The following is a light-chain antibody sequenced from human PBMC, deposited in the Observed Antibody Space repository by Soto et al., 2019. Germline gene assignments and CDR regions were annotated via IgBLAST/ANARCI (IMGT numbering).Light chain of an antibody. CDR3: QQYGSSPQT. CDR1: QSVSSSY. CDR2: GAS. Sequence: EIVLTQSPGTLSLSPGERATISCRASQSVSSSYLAWYQQKPGQAPRLLIYGASNRATGIADRFSGSGSGTDFSLTISRLEPEDFAVYYCQQYGSSPQTFGQGTNLEIK. V-gene: IGKV3-20*01. J-gene: IGKJ2*01.